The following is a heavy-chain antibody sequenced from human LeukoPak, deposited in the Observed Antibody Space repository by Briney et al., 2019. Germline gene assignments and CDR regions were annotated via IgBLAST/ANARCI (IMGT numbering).Heavy chain of an antibody. CDR2: IYSGGGT. Sequence: GGSLRLSCAASGFTVSSNYMSWVRQAPGKGLEWVSVIYSGGGTYYADSVKGRFTISRDDSKNTLYLQMNSLRAEDTAVYYCAREIRWELLLRREYNWFDPWGQGTLVTVSS. CDR3: AREIRWELLLRREYNWFDP. CDR1: GFTVSSNY. V-gene: IGHV3-66*01. D-gene: IGHD1-26*01. J-gene: IGHJ5*02.